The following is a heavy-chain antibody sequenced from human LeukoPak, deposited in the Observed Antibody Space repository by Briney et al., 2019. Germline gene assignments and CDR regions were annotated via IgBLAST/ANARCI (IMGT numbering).Heavy chain of an antibody. V-gene: IGHV3-30-3*01. Sequence: GGSLRLSCTDSGFTFSSYGMHWVRQAPGKGLEWVAVISHDGSNKYYADSVKGRFTISRDNSKNTLYLQMNSLRAEDTAVYYWATHPQAAAVAGMDVGAQGTTVPVPS. CDR1: GFTFSSYG. D-gene: IGHD6-25*01. J-gene: IGHJ6*02. CDR2: ISHDGSNK. CDR3: ATHPQAAAVAGMDV.